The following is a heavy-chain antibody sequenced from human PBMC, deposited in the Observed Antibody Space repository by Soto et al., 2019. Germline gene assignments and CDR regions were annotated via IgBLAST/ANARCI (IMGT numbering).Heavy chain of an antibody. Sequence: PGGSLRLSCTASGFIVSDTYVNWVRQAPGKGLEWVSVISNRGDTHYADSVRGRFSLSRDISDNTLHLQMNNLRVEDTAVYYCAREPRYCRGGNCSITGDAYDIWGQGTMVTVSS. J-gene: IGHJ3*02. D-gene: IGHD2-15*01. CDR3: AREPRYCRGGNCSITGDAYDI. V-gene: IGHV3-66*01. CDR2: ISNRGDT. CDR1: GFIVSDTY.